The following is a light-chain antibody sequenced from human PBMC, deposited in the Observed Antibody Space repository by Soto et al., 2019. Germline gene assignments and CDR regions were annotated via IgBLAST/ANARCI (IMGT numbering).Light chain of an antibody. CDR3: QQSYSTPT. CDR1: QSIRNY. CDR2: TAS. V-gene: IGKV1-39*01. J-gene: IGKJ5*01. Sequence: DIQMAQAPSSRCVYVLDRVTITCRSSQSIRNYLNWYQQKPGKAPKVLIYTASSLQSGAPSRFSASGSGTDFTLTISSLQPEDFATYYCQQSYSTPTFGPGTRLEIK.